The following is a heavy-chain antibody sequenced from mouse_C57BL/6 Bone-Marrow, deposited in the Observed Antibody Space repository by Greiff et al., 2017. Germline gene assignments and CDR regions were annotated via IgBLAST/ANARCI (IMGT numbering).Heavy chain of an antibody. CDR1: GFTFSSYA. V-gene: IGHV5-4*03. Sequence: EVKLMESGGGLVKPGGSLKLSCAASGFTFSSYAMSWVRQTPEKRLEWVATISDGGSYTYYPDNVKGRFTISRDNDKNNLYLQMSHLKSEDTTMYYCARIRGWYFDVWGTGTTVTVSS. CDR3: ARIRGWYFDV. CDR2: ISDGGSYT. J-gene: IGHJ1*03.